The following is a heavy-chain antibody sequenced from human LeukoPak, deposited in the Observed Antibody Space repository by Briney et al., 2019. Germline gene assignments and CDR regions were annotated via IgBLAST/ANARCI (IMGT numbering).Heavy chain of an antibody. Sequence: ASVKVSCKASGYTFTGYYMHWVRQAPGQGLEWMGWINPNSGGTNYAQKFQGRVTMTRDTSISTAYMELSRLRSDDTAVYYCARDPRGFTMVRGVKYYFDYWGQGTLVTVSS. CDR1: GYTFTGYY. J-gene: IGHJ4*02. CDR3: ARDPRGFTMVRGVKYYFDY. D-gene: IGHD3-10*01. V-gene: IGHV1-2*02. CDR2: INPNSGGT.